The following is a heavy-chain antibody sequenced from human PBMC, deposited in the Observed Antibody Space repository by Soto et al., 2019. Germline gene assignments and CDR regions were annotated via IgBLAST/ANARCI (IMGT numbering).Heavy chain of an antibody. CDR1: GGSISSGGYY. D-gene: IGHD3-22*01. V-gene: IGHV4-31*03. Sequence: TLSLTCTVSGGSISSGGYYWSWIRQHPGKGLEWIGYIYYSGSTYYNPSLKSRVTISVDTSKNQFSLKLSSVTAADTAVYYCARERNYDSSGYSYYYGMDVWGQGTTVT. CDR3: ARERNYDSSGYSYYYGMDV. J-gene: IGHJ6*02. CDR2: IYYSGST.